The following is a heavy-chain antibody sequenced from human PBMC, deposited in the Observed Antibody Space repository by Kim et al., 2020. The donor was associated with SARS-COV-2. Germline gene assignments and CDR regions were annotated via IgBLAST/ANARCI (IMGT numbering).Heavy chain of an antibody. D-gene: IGHD3-10*01. CDR3: ARDQRYYYGSGSNNWFDP. Sequence: SETLSLTCTVSGYSISRGYYWGWIRQPPGKGLEWIGSIYQSGSTYYNPSLKSRVTISVDTSKNQFSLNLSSVTAADTAVYYCARDQRYYYGSGSNNWFDPWGQGTLVTVSS. V-gene: IGHV4-38-2*02. CDR2: IYQSGST. J-gene: IGHJ5*02. CDR1: GYSISRGYY.